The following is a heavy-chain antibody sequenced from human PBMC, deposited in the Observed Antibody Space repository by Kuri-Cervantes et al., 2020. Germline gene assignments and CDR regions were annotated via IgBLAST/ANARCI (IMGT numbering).Heavy chain of an antibody. D-gene: IGHD1-1*01. CDR1: GFTFSNCG. Sequence: GESLKISCAASGFTFSNCGMHWVRQAPGKGLEWVAIISSDGINKYYVDSVKGRFTISRDNSKNSLYLQMNSLRAGDTAVYYCARLWNDLGAFDIWGQGTMVTVSS. J-gene: IGHJ3*02. CDR3: ARLWNDLGAFDI. V-gene: IGHV3-30*03. CDR2: ISSDGINK.